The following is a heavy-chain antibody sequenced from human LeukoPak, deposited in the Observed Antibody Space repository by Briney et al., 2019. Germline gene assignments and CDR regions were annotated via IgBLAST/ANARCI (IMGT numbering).Heavy chain of an antibody. D-gene: IGHD7-27*01. CDR2: INHSGST. Sequence: PSETLSLTCAVYGGSFSGYYWSWIRQPPGKGLEWIGEINHSGSTNYNPSLKSRVTMSVDTSKNLFSLRLNSVTAADTAVYYCARDSTGDRAFDVWGQGTVVTVSS. CDR3: ARDSTGDRAFDV. J-gene: IGHJ3*01. V-gene: IGHV4-34*01. CDR1: GGSFSGYY.